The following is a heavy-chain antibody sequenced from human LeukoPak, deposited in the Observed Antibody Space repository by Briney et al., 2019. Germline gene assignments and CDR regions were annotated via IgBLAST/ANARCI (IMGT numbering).Heavy chain of an antibody. CDR3: AKDYPPIVVID. CDR2: ISDTGDNI. J-gene: IGHJ4*02. D-gene: IGHD2-21*01. Sequence: PGGSLRLSCAASGFTFSGYAMKWVRQAPGKGLEWVSGISDTGDNIYYADSVKGRFTISRDNSKNTLYLQMNSLRAEDTAVYYCAKDYPPIVVIDWGQGTLVTVSS. CDR1: GFTFSGYA. V-gene: IGHV3-23*01.